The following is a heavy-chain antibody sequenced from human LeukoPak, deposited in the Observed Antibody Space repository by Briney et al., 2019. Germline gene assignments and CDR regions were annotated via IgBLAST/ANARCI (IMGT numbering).Heavy chain of an antibody. CDR1: GYTFTSYD. CDR2: MNPNSGNT. V-gene: IGHV1-8*01. Sequence: GASVKVSCKASGYTFTSYDINWVRQATGQGLEWMGWMNPNSGNTGYAQKFQGRITMTRNTSISTAYMELSSLRSEDTAVYYCARSPLLGTVVTDYWGQGTLVTVSS. J-gene: IGHJ4*02. D-gene: IGHD2-15*01. CDR3: ARSPLLGTVVTDY.